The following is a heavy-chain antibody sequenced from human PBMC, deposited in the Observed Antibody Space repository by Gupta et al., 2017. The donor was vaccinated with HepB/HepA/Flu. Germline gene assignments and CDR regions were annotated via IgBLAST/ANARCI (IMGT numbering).Heavy chain of an antibody. V-gene: IGHV1-46*01. D-gene: IGHD3-3*01. CDR3: ARGPTIFGVVIIPNPTDY. CDR2: INPSGGST. CDR1: GYTFTSYY. J-gene: IGHJ4*02. Sequence: QVQLVQSGAEVKKPGASVKVSCKASGYTFTSYYMHCVRQAPGQGLEWMGIINPSGGSTSYAQKFQGRVTMTRDTSTSTVYMELSSLRSEDTAVYYCARGPTIFGVVIIPNPTDYWGQGTLVTVSS.